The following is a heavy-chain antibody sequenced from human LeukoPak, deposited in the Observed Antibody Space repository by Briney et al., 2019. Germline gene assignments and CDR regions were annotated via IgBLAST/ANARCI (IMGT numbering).Heavy chain of an antibody. V-gene: IGHV3-23*01. CDR3: TEEQGTYCRGSRCYGNAFDI. D-gene: IGHD2-2*01. CDR1: GFPFTSYA. CDR2: ISGSGAGT. Sequence: GGSLRLSCAASGFPFTSYAMSWVRQAPGKGLEWVSGISGSGAGTYYADSVKGRFTISRDNSKNTVYLQMSSLRAEDTALYYCTEEQGTYCRGSRCYGNAFDIWGQGTMVTVSS. J-gene: IGHJ3*02.